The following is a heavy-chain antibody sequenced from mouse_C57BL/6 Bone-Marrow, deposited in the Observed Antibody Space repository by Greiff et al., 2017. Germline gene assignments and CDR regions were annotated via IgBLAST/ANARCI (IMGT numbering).Heavy chain of an antibody. J-gene: IGHJ4*01. CDR2: ISSGGSYT. D-gene: IGHD4-1*01. V-gene: IGHV5-6*01. CDR3: ARRTGPYAMDY. Sequence: EVQRVESGGDLVKPGGSLKLSCAASGFTFSSYGMSWVRQTPDKRLEWVATISSGGSYTYYPDSVKGRFTISRDNAKNTLYLQMSSLKSEDTAMYYCARRTGPYAMDYWGQGTSVTVSS. CDR1: GFTFSSYG.